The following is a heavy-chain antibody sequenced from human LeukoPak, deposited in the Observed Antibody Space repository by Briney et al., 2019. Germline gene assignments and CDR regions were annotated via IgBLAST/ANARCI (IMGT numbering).Heavy chain of an antibody. V-gene: IGHV4-38-2*02. CDR2: IYHSGST. CDR3: ARQGYYYGSGSYYMSYYYYYMDV. D-gene: IGHD3-10*01. Sequence: SETLSLTCTVSGYSISSGYYWGWIRQPPGKGLEWIGSIYHSGSTNYNPSLKSRVTISVDTSKNQFSLKLSSVTAADTAVYYCARQGYYYGSGSYYMSYYYYYMDVWGKGTTVTISS. CDR1: GYSISSGYY. J-gene: IGHJ6*03.